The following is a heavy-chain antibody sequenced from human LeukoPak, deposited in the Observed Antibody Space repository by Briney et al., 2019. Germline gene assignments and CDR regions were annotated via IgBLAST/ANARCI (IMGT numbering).Heavy chain of an antibody. CDR3: ARVGYDSSGYYYPRGFFDY. V-gene: IGHV4-39*07. D-gene: IGHD3-22*01. CDR2: IYSRGST. J-gene: IGHJ4*02. Sequence: SETLSLTCIVSGGSISSSNYYWGWIRQSPGKGLEWIGSIYSRGSTYYNPSLKSRVIVSSDMSKNQFSLMLNSVTAADTAVYYCARVGYDSSGYYYPRGFFDYWGQGTLVTVSS. CDR1: GGSISSSNYY.